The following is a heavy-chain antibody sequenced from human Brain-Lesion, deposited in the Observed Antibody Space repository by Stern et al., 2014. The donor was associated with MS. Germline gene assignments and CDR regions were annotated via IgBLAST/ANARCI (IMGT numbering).Heavy chain of an antibody. CDR3: ARGRVVPGFQYYATDV. Sequence: QVQLEESGPGLVKPSQTLSLSCPVSGGSISSGGYYWSWIRQPAGTGLEWIGRIFNSGRTRPHPSLQSRVTTSNATSQNHFFLTVNSMTAADTAVYYCARGRVVPGFQYYATDVWGQGTTVIVSS. D-gene: IGHD2-2*01. CDR2: IFNSGRT. CDR1: GGSISSGGYY. V-gene: IGHV4-61*02. J-gene: IGHJ6*02.